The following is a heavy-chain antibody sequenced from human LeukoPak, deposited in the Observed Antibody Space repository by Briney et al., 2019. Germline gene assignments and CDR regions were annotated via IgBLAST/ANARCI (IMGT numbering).Heavy chain of an antibody. D-gene: IGHD4-17*01. V-gene: IGHV3-30*18. Sequence: GGSLRLSCAASGFTFSSYGMHWVRQAPGKGLEWVAVISYGGSNKYYADSVKGRFTISRDNSKNTLYLQMNSLRAEDTAVYYCAKSGPDYGDYYYYGMDVWGQGTTVTVSS. CDR1: GFTFSSYG. CDR2: ISYGGSNK. J-gene: IGHJ6*02. CDR3: AKSGPDYGDYYYYGMDV.